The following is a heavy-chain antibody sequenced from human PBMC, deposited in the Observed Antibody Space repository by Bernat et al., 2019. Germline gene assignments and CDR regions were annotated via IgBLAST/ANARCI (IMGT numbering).Heavy chain of an antibody. CDR3: AKVLTGYYYYMDV. J-gene: IGHJ6*03. CDR2: IGRSGTNT. Sequence: EVQLLESGGDLIQPGGSLRLSCAASGFTFSSYAMSWVRQAPGQGLEWVSGIGRSGTNTYYADSVEGRFTISRDNSKNTVYLPMNNLKADDTAVYYCAKVLTGYYYYMDVWGKGTTVTVSS. D-gene: IGHD3-10*01. V-gene: IGHV3-23*01. CDR1: GFTFSSYA.